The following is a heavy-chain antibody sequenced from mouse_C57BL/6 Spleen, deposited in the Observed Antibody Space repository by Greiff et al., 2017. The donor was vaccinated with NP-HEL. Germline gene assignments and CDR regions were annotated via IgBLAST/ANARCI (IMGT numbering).Heavy chain of an antibody. J-gene: IGHJ1*03. CDR1: GFTFSDYG. D-gene: IGHD1-1*01. CDR3: ARRYYYGSSYGYFDV. V-gene: IGHV5-17*01. CDR2: ISSGSSTI. Sequence: EVQLVESGGGLVKPGGSLKLSCAASGFTFSDYGMHWVRQAPEKGLEWVAYISSGSSTIYYADTVKGRFTISRDNAKNTLFLQMTSLRSEDTAMYYFARRYYYGSSYGYFDVWGTGTTVTVSS.